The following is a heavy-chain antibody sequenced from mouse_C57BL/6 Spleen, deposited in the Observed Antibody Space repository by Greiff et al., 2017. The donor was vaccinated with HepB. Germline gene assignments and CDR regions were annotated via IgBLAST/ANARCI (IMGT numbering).Heavy chain of an antibody. D-gene: IGHD1-1*01. CDR3: AKNELYGSRGAMDY. J-gene: IGHJ4*01. Sequence: QVQLKESGPGLVQPSQSLSITCTVSGFSLTSYGVHWVRQSPGKGLEWLGVIWRGGSTDYNAAFMSRLSITKDNSKSQVFFKMNSLQADDTAIYYCAKNELYGSRGAMDYWGQGTSVTVSS. CDR1: GFSLTSYG. CDR2: IWRGGST. V-gene: IGHV2-5*01.